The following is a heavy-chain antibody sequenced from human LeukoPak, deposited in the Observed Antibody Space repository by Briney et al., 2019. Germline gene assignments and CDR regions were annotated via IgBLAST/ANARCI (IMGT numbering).Heavy chain of an antibody. CDR3: AKASSSSRGMDV. Sequence: GGSLRLSCAASGFTFSSYAMSWVRKAPGKGLEWVSAISGSGGSTYYADSVKGRFTISRDNSKNTLYLQMNSLRAEDTAVYYCAKASSSSRGMDVWGQGTTVTVSS. CDR1: GFTFSSYA. J-gene: IGHJ6*02. D-gene: IGHD6-6*01. CDR2: ISGSGGST. V-gene: IGHV3-23*01.